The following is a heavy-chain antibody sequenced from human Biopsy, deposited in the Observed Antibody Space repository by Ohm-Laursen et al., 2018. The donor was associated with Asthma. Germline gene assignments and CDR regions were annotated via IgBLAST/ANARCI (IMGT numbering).Heavy chain of an antibody. V-gene: IGHV1-3*01. CDR1: GYTFINYA. CDR3: ARTYYDFLTGQVNDAFAM. Sequence: ASVKVSCKVSGYTFINYAIHWVRQAPGQRLGWMGGFNAGIGNTKYSQKFQGRVTISRDTSASTAYMDLSSLRSEDTAVYYCARTYYDFLTGQVNDAFAMWGQGTMVTVSS. CDR2: FNAGIGNT. J-gene: IGHJ3*02. D-gene: IGHD3-9*01.